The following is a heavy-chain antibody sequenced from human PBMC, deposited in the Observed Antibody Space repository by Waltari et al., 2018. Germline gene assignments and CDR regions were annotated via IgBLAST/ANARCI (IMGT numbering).Heavy chain of an antibody. CDR1: GGSIRSGGYS. CDR3: ARAYYYDSSGATNWFDP. Sequence: QLQLQESGSGLVKPSQTLSLTCAVSGGSIRSGGYSWSWIRQPPGKGLEWIGYIYHSGSTYYNPSLKSRVTISVDRSKNQFSLKLSSVTAADTAVYYCARAYYYDSSGATNWFDPWGQGTLVTVSS. J-gene: IGHJ5*02. V-gene: IGHV4-30-2*01. CDR2: IYHSGST. D-gene: IGHD3-22*01.